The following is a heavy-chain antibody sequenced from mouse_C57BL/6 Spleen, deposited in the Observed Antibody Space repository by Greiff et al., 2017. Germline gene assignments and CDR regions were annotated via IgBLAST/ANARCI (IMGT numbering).Heavy chain of an antibody. D-gene: IGHD3-2*02. J-gene: IGHJ3*01. CDR2: INYDGSST. V-gene: IGHV5-16*01. CDR3: VQLRLPTWFAY. CDR1: GFTFSDYY. Sequence: EVQRVESEGGLVQPGSSMKLSCTASGFTFSDYYMAWVRQVPEKGLEWVANINYDGSSTYYLDSLKSRFIISRDNAKNILYLQMSSLKSEDTATYYCVQLRLPTWFAYWGQGTLVTVSA.